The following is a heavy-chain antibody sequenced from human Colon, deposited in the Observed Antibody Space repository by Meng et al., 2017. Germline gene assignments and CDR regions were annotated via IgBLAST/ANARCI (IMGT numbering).Heavy chain of an antibody. D-gene: IGHD3-9*01. J-gene: IGHJ4*02. Sequence: VQLGESGGGVVQPGRSLRLSCAASGITFTRYGMYWVRQAPGQRLEWMGWINAGNGNTKYSQKFQGRVTITRDTSASTAYMELSSLTSEDTAVYYCTSPIYWGQGTLVTVSS. CDR2: INAGNGNT. CDR1: GITFTRYG. CDR3: TSPIY. V-gene: IGHV1-3*01.